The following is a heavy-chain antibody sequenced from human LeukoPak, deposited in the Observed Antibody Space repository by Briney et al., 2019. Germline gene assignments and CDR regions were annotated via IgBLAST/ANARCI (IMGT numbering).Heavy chain of an antibody. CDR1: GFTFDDYA. Sequence: QPGGSLRLSCAASGFTFDDYAMHWVRQAPGKGLEWVSGISWNSGSIGYADSVKGRFTISRDNAKNSLYLQMNSLRAEDTALYYCAKDGDSSGYYRYYFDHWGQGTLVTVSS. J-gene: IGHJ4*02. V-gene: IGHV3-9*01. CDR2: ISWNSGSI. D-gene: IGHD3-22*01. CDR3: AKDGDSSGYYRYYFDH.